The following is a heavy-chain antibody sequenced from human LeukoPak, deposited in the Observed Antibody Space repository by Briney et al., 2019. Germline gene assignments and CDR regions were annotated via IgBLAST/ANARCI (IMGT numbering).Heavy chain of an antibody. V-gene: IGHV5-51*01. CDR2: IFPDDSDT. CDR1: GYNFPRHW. J-gene: IGHJ3*01. D-gene: IGHD2-21*02. Sequence: GESLKISCATSGYNFPRHWIGWVRQMPGKGLEYVGVIFPDDSDTRYSPSSEGHVTISADTSTNTAYLQWRSLQASDTAMYFCASRVGVAGTFDAFDLWGQGTMVTVSS. CDR3: ASRVGVAGTFDAFDL.